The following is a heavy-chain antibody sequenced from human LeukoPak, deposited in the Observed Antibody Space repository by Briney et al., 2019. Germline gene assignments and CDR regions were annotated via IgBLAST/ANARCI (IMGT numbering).Heavy chain of an antibody. Sequence: SETLSLTCTVSGYSISSGYYWGWIRQPPGKGLEWIGSIYHSGSTYYNPSLESRVTISVDTSKNQFSLKLSSVTAADAAVYYCARVIVGASGRQIDYWGQGTLVIVSS. J-gene: IGHJ4*02. CDR2: IYHSGST. V-gene: IGHV4-38-2*02. CDR1: GYSISSGYY. D-gene: IGHD1-26*01. CDR3: ARVIVGASGRQIDY.